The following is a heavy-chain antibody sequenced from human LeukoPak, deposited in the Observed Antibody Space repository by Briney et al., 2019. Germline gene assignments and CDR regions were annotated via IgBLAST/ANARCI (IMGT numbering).Heavy chain of an antibody. CDR2: ISGSGGST. V-gene: IGHV3-23*01. J-gene: IGHJ4*02. CDR3: AKGTSYVVVVAAIGY. D-gene: IGHD2-15*01. CDR1: GFTFSIYA. Sequence: GGSLRLSCSASGFTFSIYAIHWVRQAPGKGLEWVSAISGSGGSTYYADSVKGRFTISRDNSKNTLYLQMNSLRAEDTAVYYCAKGTSYVVVVAAIGYWGQGTLVTVSS.